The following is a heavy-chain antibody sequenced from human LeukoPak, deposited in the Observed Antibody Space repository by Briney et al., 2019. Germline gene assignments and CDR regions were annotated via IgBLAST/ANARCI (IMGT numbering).Heavy chain of an antibody. CDR1: GFTFSSYS. CDR2: ISSSSYI. D-gene: IGHD5-12*01. Sequence: GGSLRLSCAASGFTFSSYSMNWVRQAPGKGLEWVSSISSSSYIYYADSVKGRFTISRDNAKNTLYLQMNSLRAEDTAVYYCAKSLFETGYDFQHWGQGTLVTVSS. V-gene: IGHV3-21*04. CDR3: AKSLFETGYDFQH. J-gene: IGHJ1*01.